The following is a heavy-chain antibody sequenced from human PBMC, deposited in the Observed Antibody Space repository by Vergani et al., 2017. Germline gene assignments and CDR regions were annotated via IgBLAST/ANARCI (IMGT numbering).Heavy chain of an antibody. D-gene: IGHD6-13*01. J-gene: IGHJ6*03. CDR1: GYTFTGYY. V-gene: IGHV1-2*06. CDR3: ASCRAAALDYYXMDV. CDR2: INPNSGGT. Sequence: QVQLVQSGAEVKKPGASVKVSCKASGYTFTGYYMHWVRQAPGQGLEWMGRINPNSGGTNYAQKFQGRVTMTRDTSISTAYMELSRLRSDDTAVHYCASCRAAALDYYXMDVWGKGTTVTVSS.